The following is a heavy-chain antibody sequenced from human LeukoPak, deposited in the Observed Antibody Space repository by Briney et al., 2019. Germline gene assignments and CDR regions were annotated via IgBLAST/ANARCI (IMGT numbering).Heavy chain of an antibody. Sequence: VASVKVSCKASGGTFSSYAISWVRQAPGQGLEWVGGIIPIFGTANYAQKFQGRVTITTDESTSTAYMELSSLRSEDTAVYYCARDRIDSSGWTFDYWGQGTLVTVSS. J-gene: IGHJ4*02. D-gene: IGHD6-19*01. CDR2: IIPIFGTA. V-gene: IGHV1-69*05. CDR1: GGTFSSYA. CDR3: ARDRIDSSGWTFDY.